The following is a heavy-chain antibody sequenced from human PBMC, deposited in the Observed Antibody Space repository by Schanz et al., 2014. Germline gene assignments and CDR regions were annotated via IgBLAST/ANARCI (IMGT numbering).Heavy chain of an antibody. CDR3: TRDRGSLINHNDALDP. Sequence: QVQLVESGGGVVQPGTSLRLSCAASGFTFRGHAMHWVRQAPGQGLEKVAVTSTDGTKTYYAASVRGRFTISRDKSKNPVYLQMNSLRSEDTAVYYCTRDRGSLINHNDALDPWGQWTMVSVSS. CDR1: GFTFRGHA. V-gene: IGHV3-30*04. J-gene: IGHJ3*01. CDR2: TSTDGTKT. D-gene: IGHD3-10*01.